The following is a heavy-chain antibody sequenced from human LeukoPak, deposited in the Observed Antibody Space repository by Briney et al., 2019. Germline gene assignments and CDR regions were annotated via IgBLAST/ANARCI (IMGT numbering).Heavy chain of an antibody. CDR2: VFYNGAT. V-gene: IGHV4-39*07. CDR3: ARDLRSYFDY. Sequence: PSETLSLTCTVSGGSITSYYWAWVRQPPGKGLEWIGTVFYNGATQYSPSLRSRVTISIDTSTNQFSLKLTSVTAADTAVYYCARDLRSYFDYWGQGTLVTVSS. CDR1: GGSITSYY. J-gene: IGHJ4*02. D-gene: IGHD1-14*01.